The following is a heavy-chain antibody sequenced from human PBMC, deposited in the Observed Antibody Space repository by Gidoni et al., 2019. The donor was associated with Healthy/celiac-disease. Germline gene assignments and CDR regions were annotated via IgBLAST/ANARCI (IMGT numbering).Heavy chain of an antibody. CDR2: IYPGDSDT. Sequence: VQLVQSGAEVKKPGESLKISCKGSGYSFTSYCIGWVRQMPGKGLEWMGIIYPGDSDTRYSPSFQGQVTISADKSISTAYLQWSSLKASDTAMYYCARGAYCGGDCYSLYYYYGMDVWGQGTTVTVSS. CDR3: ARGAYCGGDCYSLYYYYGMDV. CDR1: GYSFTSYC. V-gene: IGHV5-51*01. J-gene: IGHJ6*02. D-gene: IGHD2-21*02.